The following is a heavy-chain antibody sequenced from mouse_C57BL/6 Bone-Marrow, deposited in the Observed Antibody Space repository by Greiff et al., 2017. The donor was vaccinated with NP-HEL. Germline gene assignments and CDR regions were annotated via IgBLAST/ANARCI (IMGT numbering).Heavy chain of an antibody. V-gene: IGHV2-2*01. Sequence: VKLMESGPGLVQPSQSLSITCTVSGFSFTSYGVHWVRQSPGQGLEWLGVIWSGGSTAYNAAFISRLSISKDKSKSQVFFKMNSLQAEDTAIYYCARGYPFAYWGQGTLVTVSA. CDR2: IWSGGST. D-gene: IGHD3-1*01. CDR3: ARGYPFAY. J-gene: IGHJ3*01. CDR1: GFSFTSYG.